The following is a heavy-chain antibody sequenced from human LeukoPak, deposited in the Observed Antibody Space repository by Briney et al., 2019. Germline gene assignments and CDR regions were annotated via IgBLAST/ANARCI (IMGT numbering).Heavy chain of an antibody. CDR1: GFTFSSYN. Sequence: GGSLRLSCAASGFTFSSYNMNWVRQAPGKGREWVSSISSSSDYISYADSVKGRFTISRDNAKNSLYLQMNSLRAEDTAVYYCAGSSSWYYFKYWGQGTLVTVSS. J-gene: IGHJ4*02. V-gene: IGHV3-21*04. D-gene: IGHD6-13*01. CDR3: AGSSSWYYFKY. CDR2: ISSSSDYI.